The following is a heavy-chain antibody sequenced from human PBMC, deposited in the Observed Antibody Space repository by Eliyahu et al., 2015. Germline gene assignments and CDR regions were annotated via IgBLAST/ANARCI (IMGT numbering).Heavy chain of an antibody. Sequence: QVQLQQWGAGLLKPSETLTLTCAVYGGSFGGYYWXWIRQPPGKGLEWIGEINHIGNSNYNPSLESRVTISVDTSKNQFSLKLRYVTAADTAVYYCARARSWGRYYYDSSGYYFDFWGQGTLVTVSS. CDR3: ARARSWGRYYYDSSGYYFDF. CDR1: GGSFGGYY. CDR2: INHIGNS. J-gene: IGHJ4*02. D-gene: IGHD3-22*01. V-gene: IGHV4-34*01.